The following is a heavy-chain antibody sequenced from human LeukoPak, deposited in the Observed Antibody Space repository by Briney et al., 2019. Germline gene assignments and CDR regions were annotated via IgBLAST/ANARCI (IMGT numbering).Heavy chain of an antibody. D-gene: IGHD5-18*01. Sequence: SETLSLTCTVSGGSISNFYWSWIRQFPGKGLEWIGYIYYSGSTNYNPSLKSRVTISVDTSKNQFSLKLSSVTAADTAVYYCARDTWIQLWDDYYYMDVWGKGTTVTVSS. V-gene: IGHV4-59*01. CDR2: IYYSGST. J-gene: IGHJ6*03. CDR1: GGSISNFY. CDR3: ARDTWIQLWDDYYYMDV.